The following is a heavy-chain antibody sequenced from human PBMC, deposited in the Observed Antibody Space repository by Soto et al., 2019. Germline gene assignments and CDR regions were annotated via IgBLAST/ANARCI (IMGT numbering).Heavy chain of an antibody. Sequence: SETLSLTCAVSGGSISSGGYSWSWIRQPPGKGLERIGYIYHSGSTYYNPSLKSRVTISVDRSKNQFSLKLSSVTAADTAVYYCARGGTAAGIDVWFDPWGQGTLVTVSS. CDR2: IYHSGST. J-gene: IGHJ5*02. D-gene: IGHD6-13*01. CDR3: ARGGTAAGIDVWFDP. CDR1: GGSISSGGYS. V-gene: IGHV4-30-2*01.